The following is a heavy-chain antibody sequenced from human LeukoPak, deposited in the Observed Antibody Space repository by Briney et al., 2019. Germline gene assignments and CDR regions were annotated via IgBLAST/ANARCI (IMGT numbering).Heavy chain of an antibody. D-gene: IGHD3-22*01. CDR2: INPNSGGT. CDR1: GYTFTGYY. J-gene: IGHJ4*02. CDR3: ARPFYDSSGYYFDY. Sequence: ASVKVSCKASGYTFTGYYMHGVRQAPGQGLEWMGWINPNSGGTNYAQKFQGRVTMTRDTSISTAYMELSRLRSDDTAVYYCARPFYDSSGYYFDYWGQGTLVTVSS. V-gene: IGHV1-2*02.